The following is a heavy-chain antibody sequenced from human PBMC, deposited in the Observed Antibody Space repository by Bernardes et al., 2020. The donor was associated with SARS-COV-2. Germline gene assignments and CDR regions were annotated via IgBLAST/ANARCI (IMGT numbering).Heavy chain of an antibody. CDR2: TYFRSKWYN. CDR3: ARDDPGRRYWFFDL. CDR1: GDTVSSNSAA. Sequence: SQTLSLTCAISGDTVSSNSAAWNWIRQSPSRGLEWLGRTYFRSKWYNDYAEAVKSRITINPDTSKNQFSLQLNSVTPEDTAVYYCARDDPGRRYWFFDLWGRGTLVTVSS. V-gene: IGHV6-1*01. J-gene: IGHJ2*01.